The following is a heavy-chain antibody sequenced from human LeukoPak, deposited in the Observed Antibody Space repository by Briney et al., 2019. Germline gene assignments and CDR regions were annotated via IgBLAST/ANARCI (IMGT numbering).Heavy chain of an antibody. CDR2: INHRGST. CDR3: ARVGARRIAAAADY. J-gene: IGHJ4*02. D-gene: IGHD6-13*01. CDR1: GESFSGYY. V-gene: IGHV4-34*01. Sequence: SETLSLTCAVYGESFSGYYWSWIRQPPGKGMEWIGEINHRGSTNYNPSLKSRVTISVDTSKNQFSLKLSSVTAADTAVYYCARVGARRIAAAADYWGQGTLVTVSS.